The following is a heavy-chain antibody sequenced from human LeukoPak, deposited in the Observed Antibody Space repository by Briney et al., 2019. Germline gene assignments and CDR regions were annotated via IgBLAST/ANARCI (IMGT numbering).Heavy chain of an antibody. CDR1: GGSISSSSYY. Sequence: PSETLSLTCTVSGGSISSSSYYWGWIRQPPGKGLEWIGSIYYSGSTYYNPSLKSRVTISVDTSKNQFSLKLSSVTAADTAVYYCARHRRNDEFYYYYYGMDVWGQGTTVTVSS. V-gene: IGHV4-39*01. D-gene: IGHD1-1*01. CDR2: IYYSGST. CDR3: ARHRRNDEFYYYYYGMDV. J-gene: IGHJ6*02.